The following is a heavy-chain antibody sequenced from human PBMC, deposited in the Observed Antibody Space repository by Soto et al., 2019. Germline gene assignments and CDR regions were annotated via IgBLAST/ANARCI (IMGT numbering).Heavy chain of an antibody. D-gene: IGHD3-3*02. Sequence: SETLSLTCAVYGGSFSGYFWSWIRQPPGKGLEWIGEINHSGSTKYNPSLKSRVTISLDTSKNQFSLKLYSVTAADTAVYYCARDISGYYYGMDVWGQGTTVTVSS. V-gene: IGHV4-34*01. CDR3: ARDISGYYYGMDV. J-gene: IGHJ6*02. CDR1: GGSFSGYF. CDR2: INHSGST.